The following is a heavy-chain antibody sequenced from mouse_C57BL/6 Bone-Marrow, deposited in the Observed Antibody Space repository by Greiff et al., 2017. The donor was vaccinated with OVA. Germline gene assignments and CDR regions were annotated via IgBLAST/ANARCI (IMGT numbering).Heavy chain of an antibody. CDR1: GIAFSRYW. J-gene: IGHJ2*01. V-gene: IGHV4-1*01. D-gene: IGHD4-1*01. CDR2: INPDSSTI. CDR3: ARNWDVGFDY. Sequence: EVKVVESGGGLVQPGGSLKLSCAASGIAFSRYWMSWVRRAPGKGLEWIGEINPDSSTINYAPSLKDKFIISRDNAKNTLYLQMSKVRSEDTALYYCARNWDVGFDYWGQGTTLTVSS.